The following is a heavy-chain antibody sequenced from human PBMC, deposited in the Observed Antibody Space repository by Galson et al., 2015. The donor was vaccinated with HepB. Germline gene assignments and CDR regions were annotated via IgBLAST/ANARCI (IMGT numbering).Heavy chain of an antibody. D-gene: IGHD2-2*02. Sequence: SLRLSCAASGFTFSNYWMTWVRQAPGKGLEWVANIKQDGSQINCLDSLKGRFSISRDNAKNSLYLQMHSLRAEDTAVYYCARDPPPCDPAACYTGLGFWGRGTLVTVSS. CDR3: ARDPPPCDPAACYTGLGF. CDR2: IKQDGSQI. V-gene: IGHV3-7*01. CDR1: GFTFSNYW. J-gene: IGHJ5*01.